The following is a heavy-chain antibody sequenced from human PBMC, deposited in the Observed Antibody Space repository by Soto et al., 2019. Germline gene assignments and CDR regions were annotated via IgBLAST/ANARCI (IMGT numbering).Heavy chain of an antibody. D-gene: IGHD6-19*01. CDR1: GFTFSDYA. J-gene: IGHJ4*02. CDR3: AKGGRQCLVTSDFSY. CDR2: VSHDGRNT. V-gene: IGHV3-30*18. Sequence: VQLVESGGGVVHPGRSLRLSCAASGFTFSDYAMHWVRQAPGKGLEWVAVVSHDGRNTHYADSVKGRFTISRDMYKNSVSLEMSSRRSGDTAVYYCAKGGRQCLVTSDFSYWGQGALVTVSS.